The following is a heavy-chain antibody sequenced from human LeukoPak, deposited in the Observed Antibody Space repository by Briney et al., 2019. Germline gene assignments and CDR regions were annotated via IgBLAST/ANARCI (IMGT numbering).Heavy chain of an antibody. CDR1: GYRFITFG. J-gene: IGHJ4*02. CDR3: ARGLQWLPTLDY. D-gene: IGHD6-19*01. Sequence: ASVKVSCKTSGYRFITFGINWVRQAPGQGLEWMGWINPYNGNRYYAKKFQDRFNMTTDTSTSTAYMELRSLRSDDTAVYYCARGLQWLPTLDYWGQGTLVTVSS. CDR2: INPYNGNR. V-gene: IGHV1-18*01.